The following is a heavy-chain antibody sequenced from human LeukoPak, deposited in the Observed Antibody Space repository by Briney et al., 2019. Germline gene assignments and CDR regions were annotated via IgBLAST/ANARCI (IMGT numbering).Heavy chain of an antibody. CDR2: IIPIFGTA. CDR1: GGTFSIYA. J-gene: IGHJ6*02. D-gene: IGHD6-19*01. Sequence: SVNVSCKASGGTFSIYAISWVRQAPGQGLEWMGGIIPIFGTANYAQKFQGRVTITADESTSTAYMELSSLRSEDTAVYYCARSRSGWDDDYYYYGMDVWGQGTTVTVSS. CDR3: ARSRSGWDDDYYYYGMDV. V-gene: IGHV1-69*13.